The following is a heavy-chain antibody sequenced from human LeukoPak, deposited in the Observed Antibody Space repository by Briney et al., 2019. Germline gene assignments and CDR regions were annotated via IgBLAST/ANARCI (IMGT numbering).Heavy chain of an antibody. Sequence: ASVKVSCKVSGYTLTELSMHWVRQAPGKGLEWMGGFDPEDGETIYAQKFQGRVTMTEDTSTDTAYMELSRLRSDDTAVYYCARTPLYCSSTSCPITTCFDPWGRGTLVPVSS. D-gene: IGHD2-2*01. CDR1: GYTLTELS. CDR3: ARTPLYCSSTSCPITTCFDP. CDR2: FDPEDGET. V-gene: IGHV1-24*01. J-gene: IGHJ5*02.